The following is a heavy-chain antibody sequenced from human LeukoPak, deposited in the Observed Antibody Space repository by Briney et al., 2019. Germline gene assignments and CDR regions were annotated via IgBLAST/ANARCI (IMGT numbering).Heavy chain of an antibody. V-gene: IGHV3-53*01. Sequence: PGGSLRLSCAASGFTVSSNSMSWVRQAPGKGLEWVSIIYSGGSTYYADPVKGRFTISRDNSKNTLYLQMNSLRAEHTAVYYCARGISGDALDFWGQGTMVTVSS. J-gene: IGHJ3*01. D-gene: IGHD1-26*01. CDR3: ARGISGDALDF. CDR1: GFTVSSNS. CDR2: IYSGGST.